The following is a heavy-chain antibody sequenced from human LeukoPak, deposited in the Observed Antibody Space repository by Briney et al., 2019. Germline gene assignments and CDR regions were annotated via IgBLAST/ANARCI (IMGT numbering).Heavy chain of an antibody. CDR2: IYHSGST. D-gene: IGHD3-16*01. V-gene: IGHV4-38-2*02. Sequence: SETLSLTCTVSGYSISSGYYWGWIRQPPGKGLEWIGNIYHSGSTYYNPSLKSRVTISVDTSKNQFSLKLSSVTAADTAVYYCARGGYYYLDVWGKGTTVAVSS. CDR3: ARGGYYYLDV. CDR1: GYSISSGYY. J-gene: IGHJ6*03.